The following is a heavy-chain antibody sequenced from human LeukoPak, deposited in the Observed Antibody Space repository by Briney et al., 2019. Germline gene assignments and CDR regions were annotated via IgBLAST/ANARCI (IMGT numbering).Heavy chain of an antibody. V-gene: IGHV3-21*04. CDR1: GFTFSSYS. CDR3: AKARGLIGGAFDI. Sequence: GGSLRLSCAASGFTFSSYSMNWVRQAPGKGLEWVSSISSSSSYIYYADSMKGRFTISRDNSKNSLYLLMNSLTTEDTALYYCAKARGLIGGAFDIWGRGTMVTVSS. CDR2: ISSSSSYI. D-gene: IGHD3-22*01. J-gene: IGHJ3*02.